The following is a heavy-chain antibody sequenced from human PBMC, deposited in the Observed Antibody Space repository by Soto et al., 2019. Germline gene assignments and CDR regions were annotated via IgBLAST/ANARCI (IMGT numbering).Heavy chain of an antibody. CDR2: ISAYNGNT. J-gene: IGHJ3*02. Sequence: EASVKVSCKASGYTFTSYGISWVRQAPGQGLEWMGWISAYNGNTNYAQKLQGRVTMTTDTSTSTAYMELRSLRSDDTAVYYCARDQYYYDSSGYPEADAFDIWGQGTMVTVSS. CDR3: ARDQYYYDSSGYPEADAFDI. V-gene: IGHV1-18*01. D-gene: IGHD3-22*01. CDR1: GYTFTSYG.